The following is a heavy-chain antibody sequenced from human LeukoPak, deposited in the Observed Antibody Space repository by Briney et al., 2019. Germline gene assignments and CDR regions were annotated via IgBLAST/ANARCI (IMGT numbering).Heavy chain of an antibody. CDR1: GGSISTYY. Sequence: SETLSLTCTVSGGSISTYYWNWIRQPPGKGLEWIGYIYHSGSTNYNPSLQSRVTISVGTSKNQFSLNLNSVTAADTAVYYCARGGAARLHFQNWGQGTLVTVSS. CDR3: ARGGAARLHFQN. J-gene: IGHJ1*01. CDR2: IYHSGST. D-gene: IGHD6-6*01. V-gene: IGHV4-59*01.